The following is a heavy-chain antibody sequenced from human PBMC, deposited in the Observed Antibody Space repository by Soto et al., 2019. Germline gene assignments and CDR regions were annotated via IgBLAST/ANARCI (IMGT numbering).Heavy chain of an antibody. V-gene: IGHV1-18*01. J-gene: IGHJ4*02. D-gene: IGHD3-10*01. CDR3: ARVAGYGSGSRHFDS. CDR2: TVATTGST. Sequence: QVQLVQSGAEVTEPGASVKLSCKTFGYTFSTYGLTWVRQAPGQGLEWMGWTVATTGSTIYAQDFQGRVTVTTDRSTNTGYLALKSLTSDDPALYYCARVAGYGSGSRHFDSWGQGTLVTVSS. CDR1: GYTFSTYG.